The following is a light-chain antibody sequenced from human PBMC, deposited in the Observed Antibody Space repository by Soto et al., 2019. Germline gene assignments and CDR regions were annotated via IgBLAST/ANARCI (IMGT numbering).Light chain of an antibody. CDR2: GAS. J-gene: IGKJ1*01. CDR3: QQYGSSPRT. V-gene: IGKV3-20*01. Sequence: ENVLTQSPGTLSLSPWERATLSCRASQSVSGSYLAWYQQKPGQAPRLLIYGASSRATGIPDRFSGSGSGTDFTLTISRLEPEDFAVYYCQQYGSSPRTFGQGTKVDIK. CDR1: QSVSGSY.